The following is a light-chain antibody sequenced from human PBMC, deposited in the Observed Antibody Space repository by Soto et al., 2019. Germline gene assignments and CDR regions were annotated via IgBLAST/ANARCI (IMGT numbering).Light chain of an antibody. J-gene: IGKJ1*01. CDR3: QQYNSYRT. CDR1: QTISSW. CDR2: KAS. Sequence: DIQMTQSPSTLCGSVGDRVTITCRASQTISSWLAWYQQKPGKAPKLLIYKASTLKSGVPSRFSGSGSGTEFTLTISSLQPDDFATYYCQQYNSYRTFGQGTKVDIK. V-gene: IGKV1-5*03.